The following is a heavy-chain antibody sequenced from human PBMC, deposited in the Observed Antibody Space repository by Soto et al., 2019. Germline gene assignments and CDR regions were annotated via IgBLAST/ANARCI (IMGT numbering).Heavy chain of an antibody. Sequence: WETLSLTCAVHGDSFSGYFMTWIRQPPGKGLEWIAEITDGGTTNYSPFLKSRVSIALNANKRHFSLTLISVTAADTTMYYCARGAAAMHSPNFDYWSQGSLVTVSS. CDR3: ARGAAAMHSPNFDY. V-gene: IGHV4-34*01. D-gene: IGHD2-15*01. CDR1: GDSFSGYF. J-gene: IGHJ4*02. CDR2: ITDGGTT.